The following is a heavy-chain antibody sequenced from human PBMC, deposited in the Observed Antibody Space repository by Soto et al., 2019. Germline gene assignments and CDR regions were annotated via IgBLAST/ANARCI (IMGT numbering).Heavy chain of an antibody. V-gene: IGHV3-48*03. CDR3: TRAAWFPYLSFY. J-gene: IGHJ4*02. CDR2: ISSSGSTA. CDR1: GFTFSRFE. Sequence: GVSLRLSCAASGFTFSRFELHWVRQAPGKGLEWISYISSSGSTAYYASSVEGRFTISRDNANNSVYLQMDSLRAEDTALYYCTRAAWFPYLSFYWGQGALVTVSS. D-gene: IGHD3-10*01.